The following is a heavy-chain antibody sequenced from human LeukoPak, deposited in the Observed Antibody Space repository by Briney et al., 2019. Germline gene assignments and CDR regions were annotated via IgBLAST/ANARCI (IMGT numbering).Heavy chain of an antibody. Sequence: ASVKVSCKVSGYTLTELSMHWVRQAPGKGLEWMGGFDPEDGETIYAQKFQGRVTMTGDTSTDTAYMELSSLTSDDTAIYYCATGVNYYAMESWGQGALVTVSS. CDR3: ATGVNYYAMES. D-gene: IGHD3-10*01. CDR1: GYTLTELS. J-gene: IGHJ5*02. CDR2: FDPEDGET. V-gene: IGHV1-24*01.